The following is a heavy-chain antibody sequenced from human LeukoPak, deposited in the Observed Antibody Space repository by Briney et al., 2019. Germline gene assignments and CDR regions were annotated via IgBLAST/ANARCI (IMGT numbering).Heavy chain of an antibody. Sequence: SSETLSLTCTVSGCSISSYYWSWIRQPPGKGLEWIGYIYYSGSTNYNPSLKSRVTISVDTSKNQSSLKLSSVTAADTAVYECASSTTVLPWALGIWGQGTMVTVSS. V-gene: IGHV4-59*01. J-gene: IGHJ3*02. CDR3: ASSTTVLPWALGI. CDR1: GCSISSYY. CDR2: IYYSGST. D-gene: IGHD4-17*01.